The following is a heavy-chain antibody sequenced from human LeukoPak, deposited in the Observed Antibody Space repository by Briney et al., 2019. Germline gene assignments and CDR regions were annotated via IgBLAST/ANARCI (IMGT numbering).Heavy chain of an antibody. J-gene: IGHJ4*02. CDR2: ISGSGGST. V-gene: IGHV3-23*01. CDR1: GFTFSSYA. Sequence: GGSLRLSCAASGFTFSSYAMSWVRQAPGKGLEWVSAISGSGGSTYYADSVKGRFTISRDDSRNTLYLQMNSLRGDDTAVYYCAKDVGKWESLHFFDYWGQGTLVTVSS. CDR3: AKDVGKWESLHFFDY. D-gene: IGHD1-26*01.